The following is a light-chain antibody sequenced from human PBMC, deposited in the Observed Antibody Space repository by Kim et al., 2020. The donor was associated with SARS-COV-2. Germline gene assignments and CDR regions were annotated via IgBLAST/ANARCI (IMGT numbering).Light chain of an antibody. J-gene: IGKJ1*01. V-gene: IGKV1-8*01. CDR3: QQYYSYPWT. Sequence: AIRMTQSPSSLSSSTGDRVTITCRASQGISSYLAWYQQKPEKAPKLLIYAASTLQSGVPSRFSGSGSGTDFTLTISCLQSEGFATYYCQQYYSYPWTFGQGTKVDIK. CDR1: QGISSY. CDR2: AAS.